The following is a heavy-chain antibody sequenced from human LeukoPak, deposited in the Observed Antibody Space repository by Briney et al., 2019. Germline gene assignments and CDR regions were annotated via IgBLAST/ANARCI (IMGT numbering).Heavy chain of an antibody. CDR1: GFTFSSHA. Sequence: GGSLRLSCAASGFTFSSHAMSWVRQTPGKGLDWVSGISGVGGSTYYADSVKGRFTISRDNSKNTVYLQMNSLRADDTAAYYCAKARGWYDFDYWGQGILVTVSS. V-gene: IGHV3-23*01. CDR2: ISGVGGST. D-gene: IGHD6-19*01. CDR3: AKARGWYDFDY. J-gene: IGHJ4*02.